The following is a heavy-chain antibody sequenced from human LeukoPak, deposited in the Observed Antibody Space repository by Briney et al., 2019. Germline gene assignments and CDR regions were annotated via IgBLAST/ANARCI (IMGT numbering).Heavy chain of an antibody. CDR2: IYPGDSDT. V-gene: IGHV5-51*01. J-gene: IGHJ3*02. CDR1: GYNFTSYW. CDR3: ASIAAAGTGDAFDI. Sequence: GESLKISCKGSGYNFTSYWMGRVRQMPGKGLEWMGIIYPGDSDTRYSPSFQGQVTISADKSISTAYLHWSSLKASDTAMYYCASIAAAGTGDAFDIWGQGTMVTVSS. D-gene: IGHD6-13*01.